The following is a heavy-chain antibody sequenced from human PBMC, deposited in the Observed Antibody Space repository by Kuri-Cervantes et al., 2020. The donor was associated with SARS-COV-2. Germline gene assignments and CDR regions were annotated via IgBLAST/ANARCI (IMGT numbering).Heavy chain of an antibody. CDR1: GFTFSSHS. Sequence: GESPKISCAASGFTFSSHSMNWVRQAPGKGLEWVSCTSSGSTYIYYVDSVKGRFTISRDNAKNSLYLQMNSLRAEDTAVYYCARAGGSGGTSNYYYYMNVWGKGTTVTVSS. J-gene: IGHJ6*03. D-gene: IGHD2-15*01. CDR2: TSSGSTYI. CDR3: ARAGGSGGTSNYYYYMNV. V-gene: IGHV3-21*01.